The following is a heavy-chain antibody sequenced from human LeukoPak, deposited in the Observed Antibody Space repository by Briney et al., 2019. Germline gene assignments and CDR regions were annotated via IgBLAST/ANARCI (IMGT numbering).Heavy chain of an antibody. V-gene: IGHV3-74*01. CDR2: INSDGSST. CDR1: GFTFSSYW. CDR3: ARDSSLPPYSSSSPPDY. D-gene: IGHD6-6*01. J-gene: IGHJ4*02. Sequence: PGGSLRLSCAASGFTFSSYWMHWVRQAPGKGLVWVSRINSDGSSTSYADSVKGRFTISRDNAKNTLYLQMNSLRAEDTAVYYCARDSSLPPYSSSSPPDYWGQGTLVTVSS.